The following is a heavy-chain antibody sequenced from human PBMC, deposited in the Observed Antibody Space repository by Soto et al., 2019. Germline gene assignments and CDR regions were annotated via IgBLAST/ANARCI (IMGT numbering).Heavy chain of an antibody. CDR1: GYSFTDYK. CDR3: ARGGHVVVVTAAFDY. CDR2: INPSGGHT. V-gene: IGHV1-46*01. J-gene: IGHJ4*01. D-gene: IGHD2-21*02. Sequence: GASVKVSCKTSGYSFTDYKLHWVRQAPGQGLEWMGTINPSGGHTTYSQNFLGRVTMTRDTSTSTLYMELTSLTSDDTAVYYCARGGHVVVVTAAFDYWG.